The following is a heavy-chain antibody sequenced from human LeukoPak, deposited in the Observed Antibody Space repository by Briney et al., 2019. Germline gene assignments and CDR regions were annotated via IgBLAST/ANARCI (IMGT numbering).Heavy chain of an antibody. CDR2: IYYSGGT. CDR1: GGSISSYY. D-gene: IGHD5-18*01. V-gene: IGHV4-59*12. Sequence: SETLSLTCTVSGGSISSYYWSWIRQPPGKGLEWIGYIYYSGGTNYNPSLKSRVTISVDTSKNQFSLKLTSVTAADTAVYYCRIRGYSYVLDYWGQGTLVTVSS. CDR3: RIRGYSYVLDY. J-gene: IGHJ4*02.